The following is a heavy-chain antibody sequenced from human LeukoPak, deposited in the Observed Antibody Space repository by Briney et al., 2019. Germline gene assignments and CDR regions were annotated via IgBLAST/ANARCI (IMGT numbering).Heavy chain of an antibody. V-gene: IGHV4-30-4*01. D-gene: IGHD5-18*01. CDR1: GGSISSGDYY. Sequence: TSETLSLTCTVSGGSISSGDYYWSWIRQPPGKGLEWIGYIYYSGGTYYNPSLKSRVTISVDTSKNQFSLKLSSVTAADTAVYYCARWAHSYGYWFDPWGQGTLVTVSS. CDR2: IYYSGGT. CDR3: ARWAHSYGYWFDP. J-gene: IGHJ5*02.